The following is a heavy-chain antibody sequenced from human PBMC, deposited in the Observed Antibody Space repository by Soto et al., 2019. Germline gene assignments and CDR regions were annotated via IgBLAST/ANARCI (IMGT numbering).Heavy chain of an antibody. CDR3: ARDGTYSSRWKPYPYYYYGMGV. J-gene: IGHJ6*01. CDR1: SLTLSTYE. D-gene: IGHD6-13*01. CDR2: ISSSGYTV. V-gene: IGHV3-48*03. Sequence: GFLGLSSAAASLTLSTYEMNWVRHAPGKGLEWVSYISSSGYTVYYADSVKGRFTISRDNSKNTLYLQMNSLRAEDTDVYYCARDGTYSSRWKPYPYYYYGMGVWGQGTTVTVSS.